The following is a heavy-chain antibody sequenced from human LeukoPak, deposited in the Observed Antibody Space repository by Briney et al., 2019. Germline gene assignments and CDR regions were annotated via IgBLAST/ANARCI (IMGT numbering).Heavy chain of an antibody. CDR3: ARKFGTYFDY. D-gene: IGHD3-16*01. J-gene: IGHJ4*02. Sequence: RPGGSLRLSCAASGFTFSTYDMYWVRQAPGRGLDWVAGIWYDETNKYYADSVKGRFTISRDNSKNTLYLQTNSLRAEDTAVYYCARKFGTYFDYWGQGTLVTVSS. CDR2: IWYDETNK. CDR1: GFTFSTYD. V-gene: IGHV3-33*01.